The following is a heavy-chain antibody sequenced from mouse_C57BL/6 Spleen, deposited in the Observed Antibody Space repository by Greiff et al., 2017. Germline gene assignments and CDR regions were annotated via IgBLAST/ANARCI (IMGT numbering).Heavy chain of an antibody. D-gene: IGHD2-2*01. V-gene: IGHV1-64*01. J-gene: IGHJ2*01. CDR3: ASSMATVGYFDY. CDR2: IHPNSGST. CDR1: GYTFTSYW. Sequence: VQLQQPGAELVKPGASVKLSCKASGYTFTSYWLHWVKQRPGQGLEWIGMIHPNSGSTNYNEKFKSKATLTVDKSSRTAYMQLSSLTSEDSAVYYCASSMATVGYFDYWGQGTTLTVSS.